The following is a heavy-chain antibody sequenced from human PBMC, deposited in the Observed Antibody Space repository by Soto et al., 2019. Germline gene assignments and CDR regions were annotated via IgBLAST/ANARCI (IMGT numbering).Heavy chain of an antibody. CDR1: GASLSSGSYY. D-gene: IGHD2-8*02. J-gene: IGHJ4*02. CDR3: ARISYWVKDY. CDR2: FYYTGTT. Sequence: SETLSLTCTVSGASLSSGSYYWSWIRQPPGKGLEWIGYFYYTGTTKYNPSLESRVTISADTSKNQFSLNLTSVTAADTAVYYCARISYWVKDYWGQGALVTAPQ. V-gene: IGHV4-61*01.